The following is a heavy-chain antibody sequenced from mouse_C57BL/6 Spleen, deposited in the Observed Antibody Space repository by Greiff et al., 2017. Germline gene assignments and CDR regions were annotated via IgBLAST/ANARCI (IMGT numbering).Heavy chain of an antibody. CDR3: ARDDGSSHSWFAY. Sequence: QVQLQQPGAELVKPGASVKMSCKASGYTFTSYWITWVKQRPGQGLEWIGDIYPGSGSTNYNEKFKSKATLTVDTSSSTAYMQLSSLTSEDSAVYYCARDDGSSHSWFAYWGQGTLVTVSA. J-gene: IGHJ3*01. CDR2: IYPGSGST. V-gene: IGHV1-55*01. CDR1: GYTFTSYW. D-gene: IGHD1-1*01.